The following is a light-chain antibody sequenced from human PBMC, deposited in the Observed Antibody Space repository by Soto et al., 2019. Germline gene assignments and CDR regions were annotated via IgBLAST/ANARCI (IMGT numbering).Light chain of an antibody. V-gene: IGLV2-14*01. CDR2: DVS. CDR1: NIDVGGYNY. J-gene: IGLJ1*01. CDR3: SSYTSSSTL. Sequence: QSVLNQPASVSGSPGQSITISCTGTNIDVGGYNYVSWYQQHPGKAPKLMIYDVSNRPSGVSNRFSGSKSGNTASLTISGLQAEDEADYYCSSYTSSSTLFGTGTKVTVL.